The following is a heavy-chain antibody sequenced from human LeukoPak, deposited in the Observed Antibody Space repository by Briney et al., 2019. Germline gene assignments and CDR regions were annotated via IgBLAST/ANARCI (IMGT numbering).Heavy chain of an antibody. D-gene: IGHD3-10*01. CDR1: GYMFTNYW. CDR3: VTGGSGSYYNPFDY. CDR2: IYPGDSDI. Sequence: GESLKISCKGSGYMFTNYWIGWVRQMPGRGLEWMGIIYPGDSDIRYSLSFQGQVTISADKSLSTAYLQWSSLKASDTAMYYCVTGGSGSYYNPFDYWGQGTLVTVSS. V-gene: IGHV5-51*01. J-gene: IGHJ4*02.